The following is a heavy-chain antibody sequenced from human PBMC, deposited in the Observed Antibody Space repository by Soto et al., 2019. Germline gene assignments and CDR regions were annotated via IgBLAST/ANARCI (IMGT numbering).Heavy chain of an antibody. CDR1: GFSLTTSGVG. CDR2: IYWDDDK. CDR3: AHRVLRTVFGLVTTTAIYFDF. Sequence: QITLNESGPAQVKPRQTLTLTCTFSGFSLTTSGVGVGWIRQSPGRAPEWLALIYWDDDKRYSPSLKSRLTITKDAYKNQVVLTRADLEPADTATYYCAHRVLRTVFGLVTTTAIYFDFWGQGTPVAVSS. J-gene: IGHJ4*02. V-gene: IGHV2-5*02. D-gene: IGHD3-3*01.